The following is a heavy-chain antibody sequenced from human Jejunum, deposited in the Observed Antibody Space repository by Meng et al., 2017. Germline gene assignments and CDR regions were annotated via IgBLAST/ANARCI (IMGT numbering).Heavy chain of an antibody. Sequence: QAQLQESAPGLVKPSGTLSLTRAVSGGYINKENWWSWVRQSPERGLEWIGEIYHGGNTNYNPSLKRRVTMSVDESTNQMSLKLTSVTAADTAVYYCVRGEFAMLARFDFWGQGILVTVSS. D-gene: IGHD2-2*01. J-gene: IGHJ4*02. CDR3: VRGEFAMLARFDF. CDR1: GGYINKENW. V-gene: IGHV4-4*02. CDR2: IYHGGNT.